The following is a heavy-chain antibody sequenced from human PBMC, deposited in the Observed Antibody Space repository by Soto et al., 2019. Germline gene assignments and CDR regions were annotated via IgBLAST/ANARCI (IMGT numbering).Heavy chain of an antibody. CDR1: GGTFSSYA. Sequence: QVQLVQSGAEVKKPGSSVKVSCTASGGTFSSYAISWVRQAPGQGLEWMGGIIPIFGTANYAQKFKGRVTITADESTRTAYMELSSLRSEDTAVYYCARWARITRIFEDRYDAFDILGQGTMVTVSS. CDR2: IIPIFGTA. V-gene: IGHV1-69*01. CDR3: ARWARITRIFEDRYDAFDI. D-gene: IGHD3-22*01. J-gene: IGHJ3*02.